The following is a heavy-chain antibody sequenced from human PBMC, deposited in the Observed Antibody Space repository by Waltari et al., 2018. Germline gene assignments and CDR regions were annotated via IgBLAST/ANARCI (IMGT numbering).Heavy chain of an antibody. CDR3: ARAVIDEHRASYYFDY. CDR1: GDSVSSNSAA. V-gene: IGHV6-1*01. J-gene: IGHJ4*02. CDR2: TYYRAKWYN. Sequence: QVQLLQSGPGLVKPSQTLSLTCAISGDSVSSNSAAWNWIRQSPSRGLEWLGRTYYRAKWYNDYAVSVKSRITINPDTSKNQFSLQLNSVTPEDTAVYYCARAVIDEHRASYYFDYWGQGTLVTVSS. D-gene: IGHD2-21*01.